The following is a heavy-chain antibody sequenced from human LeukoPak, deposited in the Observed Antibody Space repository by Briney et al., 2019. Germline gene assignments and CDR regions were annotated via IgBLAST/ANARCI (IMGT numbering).Heavy chain of an antibody. J-gene: IGHJ4*02. CDR1: GGSISSGGYS. D-gene: IGHD2-2*01. Sequence: PSETLSPTCAVSGGSISSGGYSWSWIRQPPGKGLEWIGYIYHSGSTYYNPSLKSRVTISVDRSKNQFSLKLSSVTAADTAVYYCASAAQPYYFDYWGQGTLVTVSS. V-gene: IGHV4-30-2*01. CDR2: IYHSGST. CDR3: ASAAQPYYFDY.